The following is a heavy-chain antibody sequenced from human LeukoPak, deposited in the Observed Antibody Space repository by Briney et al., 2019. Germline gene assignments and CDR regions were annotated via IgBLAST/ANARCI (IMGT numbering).Heavy chain of an antibody. CDR3: ARDGYSGNDGL. Sequence: PSETLSLTCTVSGGSIGSHYWTWIRQPPGKGLEWIGYIYHSGSTKYNPSLKSRVTISVDTSKNQFSLKLSSVTAADTAVYYCARDGYSGNDGLWGQGTLVTVSS. CDR1: GGSIGSHY. V-gene: IGHV4-59*11. D-gene: IGHD5-12*01. J-gene: IGHJ4*02. CDR2: IYHSGST.